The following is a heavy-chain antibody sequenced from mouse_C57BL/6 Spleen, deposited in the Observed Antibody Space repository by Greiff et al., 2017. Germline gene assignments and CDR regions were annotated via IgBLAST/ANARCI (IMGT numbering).Heavy chain of an antibody. D-gene: IGHD1-1*02. CDR2: IDPETGGT. CDR1: GYTFTDYE. Sequence: QVHVKQSGAELVRPGASVTLSCKASGYTFTDYEMHWVKQTPVHGLEWIGAIDPETGGTAYNQKFKGKAILTADKSSSTAYMELRSLTSEDSAVYYCTRSSYGPGGYWGQGTTLTVSS. CDR3: TRSSYGPGGY. V-gene: IGHV1-15*01. J-gene: IGHJ2*01.